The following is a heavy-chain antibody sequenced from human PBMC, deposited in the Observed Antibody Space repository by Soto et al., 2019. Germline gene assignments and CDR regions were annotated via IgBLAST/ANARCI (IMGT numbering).Heavy chain of an antibody. V-gene: IGHV5-10-1*01. D-gene: IGHD2-2*01. CDR3: ARTLLRPYYYYYGMDV. Sequence: GESLKISCKGSGYSFTSYWISWVRQMPGKGLEWMGRIDPSDSYTNYSPSFHGHVTISADKSISTAYLQWSSLKASDTAMYYCARTLLRPYYYYYGMDVWGQGTTVTVSS. CDR2: IDPSDSYT. CDR1: GYSFTSYW. J-gene: IGHJ6*02.